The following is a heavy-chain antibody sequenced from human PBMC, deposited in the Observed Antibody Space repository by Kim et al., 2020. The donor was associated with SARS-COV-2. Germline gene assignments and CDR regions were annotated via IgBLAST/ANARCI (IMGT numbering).Heavy chain of an antibody. CDR3: AKDGVGGSSGYYYVPFDY. Sequence: GGSLRLSCAASGFTFSSYAMSWVRQAPGKGLEWVSAISGSGGSTYYADSVKGRFTISRDNSKNTLYLQMNSLRAEDTAVYYCAKDGVGGSSGYYYVPFDYWGQRTLVTVSS. D-gene: IGHD3-22*01. CDR2: ISGSGGST. CDR1: GFTFSSYA. J-gene: IGHJ4*02. V-gene: IGHV3-23*01.